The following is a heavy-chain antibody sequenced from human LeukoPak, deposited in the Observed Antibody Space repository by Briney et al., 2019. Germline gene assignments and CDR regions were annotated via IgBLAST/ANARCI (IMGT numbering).Heavy chain of an antibody. D-gene: IGHD3-10*01. V-gene: IGHV1-8*03. J-gene: IGHJ4*02. CDR1: GYTFTSYD. CDR3: ARVTMVRGTESDY. CDR2: MNPNSGNT. Sequence: GASVKVSCKASGYTFTSYDINWVRQATGQGLEWMGWMNPNSGNTGYTQKFQGRVTITRNTSISTAYMELSSLRSDDTAVYYCARVTMVRGTESDYWGQGTLVTVSS.